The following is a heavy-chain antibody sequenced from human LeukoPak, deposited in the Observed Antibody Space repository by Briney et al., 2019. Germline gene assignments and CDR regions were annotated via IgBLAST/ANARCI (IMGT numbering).Heavy chain of an antibody. J-gene: IGHJ6*03. CDR2: IDHTGST. V-gene: IGHV4-59*11. CDR3: ARGRMSSSSWSSTYYYYFYMDV. CDR1: GDSISMHY. Sequence: PSETLSLTCSVSGDSISMHYWSWIRQPPGKGLEWIGYIDHTGSTNYNPSLNSRVTISRDTSKNHFSLELSSVTAADTAVYFCARGRMSSSSWSSTYYYYFYMDVWGKGTTVTVSS. D-gene: IGHD6-13*01.